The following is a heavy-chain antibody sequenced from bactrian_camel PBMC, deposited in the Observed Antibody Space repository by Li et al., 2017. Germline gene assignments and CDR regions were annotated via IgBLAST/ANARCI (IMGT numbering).Heavy chain of an antibody. Sequence: QLVESGGGSVQAGGSLRLSCAASGYTAVINYMGWIRQSPGNGREVLAAIYGDAGRTDYADSVQGRFTITRDNAKNALYLQMNDLVLDDTAIYYCAAAGMGYLSRGVLLTQRVYNYWSQGTQVTVS. CDR1: GYTAVINY. V-gene: IGHV3S28*01. CDR3: AAAGMGYLSRGVLLTQRVYNY. CDR2: IYGDAGRT. D-gene: IGHD3*01. J-gene: IGHJ4*01.